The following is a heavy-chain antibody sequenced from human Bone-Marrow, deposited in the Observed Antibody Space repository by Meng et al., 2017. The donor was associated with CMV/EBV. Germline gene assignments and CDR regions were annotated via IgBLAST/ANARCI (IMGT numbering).Heavy chain of an antibody. V-gene: IGHV1-2*02. CDR3: ARSWGTLGYSGSYLSPFDP. Sequence: ASVKVSCKASGYTFTGYYMHWVRQAPGQGLEWMGWINPNSGGTNYAQKFQGRVTMTRDTSISTAYMELSRLRSDDTAVYYCARSWGTLGYSGSYLSPFDPWGQGTLVTVPS. CDR1: GYTFTGYY. CDR2: INPNSGGT. J-gene: IGHJ5*02. D-gene: IGHD1-26*01.